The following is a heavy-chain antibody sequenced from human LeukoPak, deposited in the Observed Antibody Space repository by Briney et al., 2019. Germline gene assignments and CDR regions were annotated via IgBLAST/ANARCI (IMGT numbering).Heavy chain of an antibody. J-gene: IGHJ4*02. CDR2: INPSGGST. CDR1: GYTFTSYY. Sequence: ASVKVSCKASGYTFTSYYMHWVRQSPGQRLEWRGIINPSGGSTSYAQKFQGRVTMTRDMSTSTVYMELSSLRSEDTAVYYCARVVAARFPFAFDYWGQGTLVTVSS. V-gene: IGHV1-46*01. CDR3: ARVVAARFPFAFDY. D-gene: IGHD6-6*01.